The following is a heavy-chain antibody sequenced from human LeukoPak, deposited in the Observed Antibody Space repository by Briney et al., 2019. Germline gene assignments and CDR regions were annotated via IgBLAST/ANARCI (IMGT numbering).Heavy chain of an antibody. J-gene: IGHJ4*02. CDR2: IYHSGST. CDR3: ARGSGWYFDY. D-gene: IGHD6-19*01. CDR1: GGSISSGGYS. Sequence: SQTLSLTCAVSGGSISSGGYSWSWIRQPPGKGLEWIGYIYHSGSTNYNPSLKSRVTISVDTSKNQFSLKLSSVTAADTAVYYCARGSGWYFDYWGQGTLVTVSS. V-gene: IGHV4-30-2*01.